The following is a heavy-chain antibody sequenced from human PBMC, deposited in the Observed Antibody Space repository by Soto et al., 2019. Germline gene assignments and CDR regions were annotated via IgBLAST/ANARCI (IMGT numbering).Heavy chain of an antibody. CDR2: IYYSGST. CDR3: ARVQLFQFDL. Sequence: SETLSVTCTVSGGSISSGDYYWSWIRQPPGKGLEWIGYIYYSGSTYYNPSLKSRVTISVDTSKNQFSLKLSSVTAADTAVYYCARVQLFQFDLWGQGTLVTVSS. CDR1: GGSISSGDYY. J-gene: IGHJ5*02. V-gene: IGHV4-30-4*01. D-gene: IGHD2-21*01.